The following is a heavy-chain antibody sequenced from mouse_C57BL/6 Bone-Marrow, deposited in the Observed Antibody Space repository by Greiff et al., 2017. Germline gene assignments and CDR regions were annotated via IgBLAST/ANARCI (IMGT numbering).Heavy chain of an antibody. V-gene: IGHV14-4*01. J-gene: IGHJ2*01. CDR3: ATVGDYNY. CDR1: GFTINDDY. D-gene: IGHD2-13*01. Sequence: VQLQQSGAELVRPGASVKLSCTASGFTINDDYMHWVKQRPEQGLEWIGWIDPENGYTEYASNIQGKATITADTSSNTAYLQLSSLPSEDTAVYYGATVGDYNYWGQGTTLTVSS. CDR2: IDPENGYT.